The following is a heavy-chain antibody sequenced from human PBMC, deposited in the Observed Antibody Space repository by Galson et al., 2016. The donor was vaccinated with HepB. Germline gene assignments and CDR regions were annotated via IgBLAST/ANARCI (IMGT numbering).Heavy chain of an antibody. D-gene: IGHD2-15*01. CDR3: ARSGGFCSGGSCYPIDF. V-gene: IGHV3-11*01. CDR1: GFTFSSYW. J-gene: IGHJ4*02. CDR2: ISSSGSTI. Sequence: SLRLSCAASGFTFSSYWMSWVRQAPGKGLEWVSYISSSGSTIYYADSVKGRFTISRDNAKNSLYLQMNSLRAEDTAVYYCARSGGFCSGGSCYPIDFWGQGTLVTVSS.